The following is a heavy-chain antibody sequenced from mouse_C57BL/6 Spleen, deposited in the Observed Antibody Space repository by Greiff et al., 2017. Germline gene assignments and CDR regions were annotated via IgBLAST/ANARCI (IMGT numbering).Heavy chain of an antibody. J-gene: IGHJ4*01. CDR1: GFSFNTYA. V-gene: IGHV10-1*01. D-gene: IGHD2-4*01. Sequence: EVKLMESGGGLVQPKGSLKLSCAASGFSFNTYAMNWVRQAPGKGLEWVARIRSKSNNYATYYADSVKDRFTISRDDSESMLYLQMNNLKTEDTAMYYCVRDYDAYYYAMDYWGQGTSVTVSS. CDR2: IRSKSNNYAT. CDR3: VRDYDAYYYAMDY.